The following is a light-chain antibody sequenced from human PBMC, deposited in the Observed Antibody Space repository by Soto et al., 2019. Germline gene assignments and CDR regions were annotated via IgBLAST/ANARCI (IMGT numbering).Light chain of an antibody. J-gene: IGLJ3*02. CDR3: CSYAGSYTRV. CDR1: SSDIGGYKH. Sequence: QSALTQPRSVSGSPGQSVTISCTGTSSDIGGYKHVSWYQQYPGKAPKLMIYDVSQRPSGVADRFSGSKSGNTASLTISGLQHQDEADYYCCSYAGSYTRVFGGGTQLTVL. CDR2: DVS. V-gene: IGLV2-11*01.